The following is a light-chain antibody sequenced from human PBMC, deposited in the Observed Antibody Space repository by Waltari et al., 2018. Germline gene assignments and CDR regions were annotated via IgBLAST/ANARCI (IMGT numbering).Light chain of an antibody. CDR2: EVS. Sequence: QSALTQPASVSGSPGQSITISCTGTSSDVGAYNYVSWYQQHPGKAPKIMSYEVSNRYPGVSDRCPGSKSGNTASLTISGLQAEDEADYYCSSKSTSSTLVVFGGGTKLTVL. J-gene: IGLJ2*01. V-gene: IGLV2-14*01. CDR1: SSDVGAYNY. CDR3: SSKSTSSTLVV.